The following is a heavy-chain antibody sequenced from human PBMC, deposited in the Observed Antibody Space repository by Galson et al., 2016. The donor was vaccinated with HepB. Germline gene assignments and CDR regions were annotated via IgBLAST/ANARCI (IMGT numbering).Heavy chain of an antibody. J-gene: IGHJ4*02. CDR3: ARDNSAAAGRMFDY. CDR2: IIPILGTA. Sequence: SVKVSCKASGGTFSSYAISWVRQAPGQGLEWMGGIIPILGTANYAQKFQGRVTITADESTSTAYMELSSLRSEDTAVYYCARDNSAAAGRMFDYWGQGTLVTVPS. V-gene: IGHV1-69*13. CDR1: GGTFSSYA. D-gene: IGHD6-13*01.